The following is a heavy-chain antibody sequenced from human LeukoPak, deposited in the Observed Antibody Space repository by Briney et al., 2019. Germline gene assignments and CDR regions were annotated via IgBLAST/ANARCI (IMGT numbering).Heavy chain of an antibody. CDR1: GFTFSSYA. CDR3: AKNKNDYGDYF. J-gene: IGHJ4*02. D-gene: IGHD4-17*01. Sequence: GGSLRLSCAASGFTFSSYAMSWVRQAPGKGLEWVSAISGSGGSTYYADSVKGRFTISRDNSKNTLYLQTNSLRAEDTAVYYCAKNKNDYGDYFGGQGTLVTVSS. CDR2: ISGSGGST. V-gene: IGHV3-23*01.